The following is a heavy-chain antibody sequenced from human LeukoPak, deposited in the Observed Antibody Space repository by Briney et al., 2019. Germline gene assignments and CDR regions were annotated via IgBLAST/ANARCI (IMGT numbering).Heavy chain of an antibody. CDR1: GGSISSYY. CDR3: ARVDPNSSGWYNWFDP. CDR2: IYYSGST. D-gene: IGHD6-19*01. Sequence: SETLSLTCTVSGGSISSYYWGWIRQPPGKGLEWIGSIYYSGSTYYNPSLKSRVTISVDTSKNQFSLKLNSVTAADTAVYYCARVDPNSSGWYNWFDPWGQGTLVTVSS. J-gene: IGHJ5*02. V-gene: IGHV4-39*07.